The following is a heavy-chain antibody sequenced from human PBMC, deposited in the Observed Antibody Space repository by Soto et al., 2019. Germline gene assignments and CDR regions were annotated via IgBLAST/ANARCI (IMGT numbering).Heavy chain of an antibody. CDR1: GYTFTSFD. CDR3: ARDFTKSSSWPYYFDY. D-gene: IGHD6-13*01. J-gene: IGHJ4*02. V-gene: IGHV1-18*01. CDR2: ISAYSGST. Sequence: ASVKVSCKASGYTFTSFDISWVRQANGQGLEWMGWISAYSGSTKFAQKLQGRVTMTTDTSTTTAYMELRSLTSDDTAVYYCARDFTKSSSWPYYFDYWGQGTLVTVSS.